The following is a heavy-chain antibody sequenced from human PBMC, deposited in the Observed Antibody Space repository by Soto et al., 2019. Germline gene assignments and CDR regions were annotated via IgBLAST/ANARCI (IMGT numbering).Heavy chain of an antibody. J-gene: IGHJ4*02. V-gene: IGHV4-30-4*01. D-gene: IGHD3-22*01. Sequence: SETLSLTCTVSGGSISSGDYYWSWIRQPPGKGLEWIGYIYYSGSTYYNPSLKSRVTISVDTSKNQFSLKLSSVTAADTAVYYCARVRADYYDSSGYYLFDYWVQGTLVTVSS. CDR2: IYYSGST. CDR3: ARVRADYYDSSGYYLFDY. CDR1: GGSISSGDYY.